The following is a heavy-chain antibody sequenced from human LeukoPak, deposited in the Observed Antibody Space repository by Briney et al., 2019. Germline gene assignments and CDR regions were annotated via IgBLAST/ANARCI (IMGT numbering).Heavy chain of an antibody. CDR1: GFTFDDYA. Sequence: GGSLRLSCAASGFTFDDYAMHWVRQAPGKGLEWVSAISGSGGSTYYADSVKGRFTISRDNSKNTLFLQMNSLRAEDTAVYYCAKGENYDFWSGSQRYYYYYMDVWGKGATVTVSS. J-gene: IGHJ6*03. V-gene: IGHV3-23*01. CDR2: ISGSGGST. CDR3: AKGENYDFWSGSQRYYYYYMDV. D-gene: IGHD3-3*01.